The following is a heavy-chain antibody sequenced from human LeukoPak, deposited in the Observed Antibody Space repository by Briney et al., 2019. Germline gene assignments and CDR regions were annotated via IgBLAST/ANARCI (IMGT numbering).Heavy chain of an antibody. CDR1: GFTFSSYS. J-gene: IGHJ4*02. CDR3: ARGPYCSGGSCYLGNFDY. CDR2: ISSSSSTI. Sequence: GGSLRLSCAASGFTFSSYSMNWVRQAPGKGLEWVSYISSSSSTIYYADSVKGRFTISRDNAKNSLYLQMNSLRAEDTAVYYCARGPYCSGGSCYLGNFDYWGQGTLVTVSS. D-gene: IGHD2-15*01. V-gene: IGHV3-48*01.